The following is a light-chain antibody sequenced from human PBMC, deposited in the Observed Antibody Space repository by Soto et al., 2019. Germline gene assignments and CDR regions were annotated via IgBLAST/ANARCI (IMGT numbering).Light chain of an antibody. CDR1: QSISGF. V-gene: IGKV1-39*01. J-gene: IGKJ1*01. Sequence: IQLTQSPSSLSASVGDRVTITCRASQSISGFLNWYQQKPGKAPKLLIYAASSLLPGVPSRFSGSGSGTDFTLTISSLQPGDFASYYCQQTYSDLVTFGQGTKVEI. CDR3: QQTYSDLVT. CDR2: AAS.